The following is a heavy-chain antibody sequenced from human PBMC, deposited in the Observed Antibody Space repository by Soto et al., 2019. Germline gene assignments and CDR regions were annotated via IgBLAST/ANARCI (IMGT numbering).Heavy chain of an antibody. CDR2: IYHGGGT. J-gene: IGHJ4*02. D-gene: IGHD3-3*01. Sequence: KPSETLSLTCSVSGGSISSRDWWTWVRQAPGKGLEWIGKIYHGGGTNFSPSLRGRVNISIDKSRKFFSLTLNSVTAADTAIYFCATGNVDSMLESWGRGTLVTVSS. CDR1: GGSISSRDW. V-gene: IGHV4-4*02. CDR3: ATGNVDSMLES.